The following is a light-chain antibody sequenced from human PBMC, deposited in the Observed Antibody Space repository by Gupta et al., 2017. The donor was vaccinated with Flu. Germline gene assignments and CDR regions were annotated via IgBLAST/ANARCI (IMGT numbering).Light chain of an antibody. Sequence: VSVALGQTARITCGGNNIGSKNVHWYQQKPGQAPVLVIYRDSNRPSGIPERFSGSNSGNTATLTISRAQAGDEADYYCQVWDSSTGVFGTGTKVTVL. CDR2: RDS. V-gene: IGLV3-9*01. CDR3: QVWDSSTGV. J-gene: IGLJ1*01. CDR1: NIGSKN.